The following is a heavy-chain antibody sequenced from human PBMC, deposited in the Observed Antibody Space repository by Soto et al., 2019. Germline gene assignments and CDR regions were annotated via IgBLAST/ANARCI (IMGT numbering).Heavy chain of an antibody. D-gene: IGHD5-18*01. CDR1: GFTFSSYA. CDR2: ISGSGGST. V-gene: IGHV3-23*01. CDR3: AKDRGYSYGYGCY. Sequence: PWGSLRLSCAASGFTFSSYAMSWVRQAPGKGLEWVSAISGSGGSTYYADSVKGRFTISRDNSKNTLYLQMNSLRAEDTAVYYCAKDRGYSYGYGCYWGQGTLVTVSS. J-gene: IGHJ4*02.